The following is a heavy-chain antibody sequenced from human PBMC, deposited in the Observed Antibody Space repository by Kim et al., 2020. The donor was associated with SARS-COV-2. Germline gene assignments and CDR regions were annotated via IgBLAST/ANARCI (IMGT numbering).Heavy chain of an antibody. CDR1: GGSFSGYY. V-gene: IGHV4-34*01. CDR3: ASPSGSYYEVAFDI. J-gene: IGHJ3*02. Sequence: SETLSLTCAVYGGSFSGYYWSWIRQPPGKGLEWIGEINHSGSTNYNPSLKSRVTISVDTSKNQFSLKLSSVTAADTAVYYCASPSGSYYEVAFDIWGQGTMVTVSS. CDR2: INHSGST. D-gene: IGHD1-26*01.